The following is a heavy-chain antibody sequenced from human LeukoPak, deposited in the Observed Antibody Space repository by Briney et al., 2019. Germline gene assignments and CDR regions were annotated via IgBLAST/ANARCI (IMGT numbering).Heavy chain of an antibody. CDR1: GYTFTSYG. CDR3: TFGPPLDGAWFDP. J-gene: IGHJ5*02. D-gene: IGHD3/OR15-3a*01. Sequence: ASVKVSCKASGYTFTSYGIIWVRQAPGQGLEWMGWISAYNGNTNYAQKLQGRVTMTTDTSTSTAYMELRSLRSDDTAVYYCTFGPPLDGAWFDPWGQGTLVTVSS. CDR2: ISAYNGNT. V-gene: IGHV1-18*01.